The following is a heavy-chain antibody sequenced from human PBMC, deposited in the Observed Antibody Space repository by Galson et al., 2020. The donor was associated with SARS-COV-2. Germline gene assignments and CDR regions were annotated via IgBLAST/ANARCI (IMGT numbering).Heavy chain of an antibody. J-gene: IGHJ4*02. V-gene: IGHV3-30-3*01. CDR1: GFTFSSFS. Sequence: GSLRLSCAASGFTFSSFSMHWVRQAPGKGLEWLAAISYNGNKKYYADSVRGRLTISRDNSESTLYLQLSSLITEDTAVYYCARDNNYWLVDYWGQGSLVTVSS. D-gene: IGHD1-20*01. CDR3: ARDNNYWLVDY. CDR2: ISYNGNKK.